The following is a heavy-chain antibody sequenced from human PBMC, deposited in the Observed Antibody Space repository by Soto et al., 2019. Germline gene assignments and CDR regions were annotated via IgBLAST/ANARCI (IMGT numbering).Heavy chain of an antibody. CDR1: GGSISGGSINSYY. V-gene: IGHV4-61*01. J-gene: IGHJ4*02. D-gene: IGHD5-12*01. CDR3: ARGGGWLPEY. CDR2: IHYSGST. Sequence: SETLSLTCTVSGGSISGGSINSYYWSWIRQPPGKRLEWVGNIHYSGSTTYNPSLSSRLIISVHTPKNQFSLKLSSVAAADTATYYCARGGGWLPEYWGPGTLVTVSS.